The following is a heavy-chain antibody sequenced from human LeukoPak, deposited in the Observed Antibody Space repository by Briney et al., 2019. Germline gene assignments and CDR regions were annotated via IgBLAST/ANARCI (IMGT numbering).Heavy chain of an antibody. CDR2: INPSGSST. D-gene: IGHD3-16*02. J-gene: IGHJ5*02. V-gene: IGHV1-46*01. CDR1: GYTFTSHY. CDR3: ARDNSVGDIAWWFDP. Sequence: ASVKVSCKASGYTFTSHYMHWVRQAPGQGLEWMGLINPSGSSTLYAQKFQGRVTMTRDMSTTTDYMELSSLRSEDTAVYYCARDNSVGDIAWWFDPWGQGTLVTVSS.